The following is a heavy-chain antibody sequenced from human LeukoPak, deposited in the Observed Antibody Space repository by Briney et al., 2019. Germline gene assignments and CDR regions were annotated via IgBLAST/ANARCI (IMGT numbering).Heavy chain of an antibody. D-gene: IGHD5-24*01. CDR3: ARDRATIAFDI. J-gene: IGHJ3*02. CDR1: GFTFSDYG. CDR2: IRYDASNK. V-gene: IGHV3-30*02. Sequence: GGSLRLSCTASGFTFSDYGMHWVRQAPGKGLQWVTFIRYDASNKYYADSVQGRFTISRDNSKNTLYLQMNSLRAEDTAVYYCARDRATIAFDIWGQGTMVTVSS.